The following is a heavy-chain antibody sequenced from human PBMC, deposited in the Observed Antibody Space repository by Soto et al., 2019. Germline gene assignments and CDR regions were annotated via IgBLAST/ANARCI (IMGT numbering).Heavy chain of an antibody. CDR3: ARDRPSYSSSLKRRGYYYYGMDV. D-gene: IGHD6-6*01. J-gene: IGHJ6*02. CDR1: GYSFTSYW. V-gene: IGHV5-10-1*01. Sequence: PVESLKISCKGSGYSFTSYWISWVRQMPGKGLEWMGRIDPSDSYTNYSPSFQGHVTISRDNSKNTLYLQMNSLRAEDTAVYYCARDRPSYSSSLKRRGYYYYGMDVWGQGTTVTVSS. CDR2: IDPSDSYT.